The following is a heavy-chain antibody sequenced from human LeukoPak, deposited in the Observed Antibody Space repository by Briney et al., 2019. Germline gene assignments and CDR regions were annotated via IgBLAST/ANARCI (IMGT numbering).Heavy chain of an antibody. Sequence: PSETLSLTCTVSGASISRYYWSWIRQPPGKGLEWIGYISYSGSTNYNPSLKSRVTISVDTSQSQFSLKLSSVTAADTAMYYCARHLYESRGQTSFDYWGQGTLVTVSS. CDR1: GASISRYY. J-gene: IGHJ4*02. D-gene: IGHD3-22*01. CDR2: ISYSGST. CDR3: ARHLYESRGQTSFDY. V-gene: IGHV4-59*08.